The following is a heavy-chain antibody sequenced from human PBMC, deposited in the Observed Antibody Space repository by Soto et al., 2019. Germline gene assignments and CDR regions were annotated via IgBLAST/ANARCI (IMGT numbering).Heavy chain of an antibody. J-gene: IGHJ5*01. V-gene: IGHV3-23*01. D-gene: IGHD1-1*01. CDR2: IGAPTST. Sequence: PGXSLRLSCAASGFTFGDYALNWFRQAPVRGHEWVSVIGAPTSTFYGDSVKGRFTISRDDLKSTLYLHMNSLRAEDTAVYYCAKAFYAGYRSDNWYQGFDSWGQGTLVTVSS. CDR3: AKAFYAGYRSDNWYQGFDS. CDR1: GFTFGDYA.